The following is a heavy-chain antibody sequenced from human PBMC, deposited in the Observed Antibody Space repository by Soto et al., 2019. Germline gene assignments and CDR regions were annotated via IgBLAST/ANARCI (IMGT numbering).Heavy chain of an antibody. CDR3: ARDYSLGYCSGGSCYYFDY. J-gene: IGHJ4*02. CDR1: GFTFSSYS. Sequence: EVQLVESGGGLVKPGGSLRLSCAASGFTFSSYSMNWVRQAPGKGLEWVSSISSSSSYIYFADSLKGRFTISRDNAKNSLYLKMNSLRAEDTAVYYCARDYSLGYCSGGSCYYFDYWGQGTLVTVSS. D-gene: IGHD2-15*01. CDR2: ISSSSSYI. V-gene: IGHV3-21*01.